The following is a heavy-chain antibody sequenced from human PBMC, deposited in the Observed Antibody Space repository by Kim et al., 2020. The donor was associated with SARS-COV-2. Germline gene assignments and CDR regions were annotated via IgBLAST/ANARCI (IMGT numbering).Heavy chain of an antibody. CDR1: GFTFSSYA. D-gene: IGHD1-26*01. V-gene: IGHV3-30*04. CDR3: ARGAPHPIIVGATSEGFEY. Sequence: GGSLRLSCAASGFTFSSYAMHWVRQAPGKGLEWVAVISYDGSNKYYADSVKGRFTISRDNSKNTLYLQMNSLRAEDTAVYYCARGAPHPIIVGATSEGFEYWGQGTLVTVSS. CDR2: ISYDGSNK. J-gene: IGHJ4*02.